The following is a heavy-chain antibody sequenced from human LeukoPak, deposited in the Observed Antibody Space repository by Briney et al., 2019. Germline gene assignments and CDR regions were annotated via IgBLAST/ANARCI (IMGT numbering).Heavy chain of an antibody. CDR2: INPNSGGT. D-gene: IGHD6-19*01. Sequence: GASVKVSCKASGYTFTGYYMHWVRQAPGQGLEWMGWINPNSGGTNYAQKFQGRVTMTRDTSTSTVYMELSSLRSEDTAVYYCARGSSGWYLGYWGQGTLVTVSS. V-gene: IGHV1-2*02. CDR3: ARGSSGWYLGY. CDR1: GYTFTGYY. J-gene: IGHJ4*02.